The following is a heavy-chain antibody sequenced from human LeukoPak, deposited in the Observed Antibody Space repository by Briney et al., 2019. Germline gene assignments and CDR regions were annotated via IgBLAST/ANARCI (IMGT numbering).Heavy chain of an antibody. V-gene: IGHV1-69*13. Sequence: GASVKVSCKASGGTFSSYAISWVRQAPGQGLEWMGGIIPIFGTANYAQKFQGRVTITADESTSTAYMELSSLRPEDTAVYYCARGGGGVPIDYWGQGTLVTVSS. CDR1: GGTFSSYA. CDR2: IIPIFGTA. J-gene: IGHJ4*02. D-gene: IGHD3-16*01. CDR3: ARGGGGVPIDY.